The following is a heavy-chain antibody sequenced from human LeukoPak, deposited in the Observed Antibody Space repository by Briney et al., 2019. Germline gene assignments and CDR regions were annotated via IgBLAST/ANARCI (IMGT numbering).Heavy chain of an antibody. Sequence: PSETLSLTCAVYGGSFSGYYWSWIRQPPGKGLEWIGEINHKESTNYSPSLKSRVTISIDTSKNQFSLKLSSVTAAVTAVYYCARGMVRGFINTSYYYYYMDVWGEGATVTVSS. V-gene: IGHV4-34*01. J-gene: IGHJ6*03. CDR3: ARGMVRGFINTSYYYYYMDV. CDR1: GGSFSGYY. D-gene: IGHD3-10*01. CDR2: INHKEST.